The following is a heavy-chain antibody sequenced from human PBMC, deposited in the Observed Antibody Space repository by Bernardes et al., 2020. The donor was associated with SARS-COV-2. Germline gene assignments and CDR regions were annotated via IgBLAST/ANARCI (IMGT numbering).Heavy chain of an antibody. Sequence: GGSLRLSCSASGFTFSSYAMHWVRQAPGKGLEYVSAISSNGGSTYYADSVKGRFTISRDNSKNTLYLQMSSLRAEDTAVYYCVKFYIVGRQGPDYWGQGTLVTVSS. CDR2: ISSNGGST. J-gene: IGHJ4*02. V-gene: IGHV3-64D*06. CDR3: VKFYIVGRQGPDY. CDR1: GFTFSSYA. D-gene: IGHD2-15*01.